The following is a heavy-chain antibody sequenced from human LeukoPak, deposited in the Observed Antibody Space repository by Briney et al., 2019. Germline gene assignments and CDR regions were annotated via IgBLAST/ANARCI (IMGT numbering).Heavy chain of an antibody. CDR2: ISGSGGST. V-gene: IGHV3-23*01. Sequence: PGGSLRLSCAASGFTFSSYAMSWVRQAPGKGLEWVSAISGSGGSTYYADSVKGRFTIPRDNSKNTLYLQMNSLRAEDTAVYYCASSYDFWSGSPYYYYGMDVWGQGTTVTVSS. CDR1: GFTFSSYA. CDR3: ASSYDFWSGSPYYYYGMDV. D-gene: IGHD3-3*01. J-gene: IGHJ6*02.